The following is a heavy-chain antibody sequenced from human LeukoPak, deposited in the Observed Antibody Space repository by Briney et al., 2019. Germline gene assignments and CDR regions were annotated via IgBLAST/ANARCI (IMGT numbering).Heavy chain of an antibody. Sequence: GGSLRLSCAASGFTFSSYAMSWVRQAPPKGLEWVSAMSGSGGGTYYADSVKGRFTISRDNSKNTLYLQMNSLRAEDTAVYYCAKDLSSGWPTNFDYWGQGTLVTVSS. CDR3: AKDLSSGWPTNFDY. CDR2: MSGSGGGT. CDR1: GFTFSSYA. V-gene: IGHV3-23*01. J-gene: IGHJ4*02. D-gene: IGHD6-19*01.